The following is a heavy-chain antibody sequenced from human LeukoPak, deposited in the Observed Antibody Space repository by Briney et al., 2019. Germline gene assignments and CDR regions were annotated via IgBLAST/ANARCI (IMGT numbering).Heavy chain of an antibody. CDR2: ISYDGNNK. Sequence: GGSLRLSCAASGFTSSSYTMHWVRQAPGKGLEWVAVISYDGNNKYYADSVKGRFTISRDNSKNTLYLQMNSLRAEDTAVYYCARGAPSPYYYDTSGGDKGFDYWGQGTLVTVSS. J-gene: IGHJ4*02. V-gene: IGHV3-30*04. CDR1: GFTSSSYT. CDR3: ARGAPSPYYYDTSGGDKGFDY. D-gene: IGHD3-22*01.